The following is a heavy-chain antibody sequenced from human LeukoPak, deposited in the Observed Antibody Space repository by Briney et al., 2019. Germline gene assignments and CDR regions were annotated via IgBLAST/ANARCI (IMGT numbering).Heavy chain of an antibody. V-gene: IGHV3-48*02. Sequence: PGGSLRLSCAASGFTFSSYSMNWVRQAPGKGLEWVSYISSSSSTIYYADSVKGRFTISRDNAENSLYLQMNSLRDEDTAVYYCARDGYYGSGSYYNPWFDPWGQGTLVTVSS. CDR2: ISSSSSTI. CDR1: GFTFSSYS. D-gene: IGHD3-10*01. CDR3: ARDGYYGSGSYYNPWFDP. J-gene: IGHJ5*02.